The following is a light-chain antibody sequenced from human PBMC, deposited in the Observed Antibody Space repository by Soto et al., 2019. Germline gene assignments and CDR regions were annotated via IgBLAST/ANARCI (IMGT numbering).Light chain of an antibody. CDR3: HQYNRYWT. Sequence: DIQMTQSPSTLSASPGDRVTIACRASRSISPWLAWYQQKPVKAPKLLIYKTSILENGVPSRFSGSGSGTEFTLSSSSLQPDDFATYYCHQYNRYWTFGQGTKVDIK. J-gene: IGKJ1*01. CDR2: KTS. CDR1: RSISPW. V-gene: IGKV1-5*03.